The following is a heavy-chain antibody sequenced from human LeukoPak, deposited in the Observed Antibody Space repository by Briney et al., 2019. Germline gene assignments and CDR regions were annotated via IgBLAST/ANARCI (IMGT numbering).Heavy chain of an antibody. D-gene: IGHD2-21*01. CDR1: GGSISSGGYY. V-gene: IGHV4-31*03. J-gene: IGHJ5*02. CDR2: IYYSGST. CDR3: ARERMEAYCGGDCPNWFDP. Sequence: SETLSLTCTVSGGSISSGGYYWSLIRQHPGKCLEWIGYIYYSGSTYYNPSLKSRVTISVDTSKNQFSLKLSSVTAADTAVYYCARERMEAYCGGDCPNWFDPWGQGTLVTVSS.